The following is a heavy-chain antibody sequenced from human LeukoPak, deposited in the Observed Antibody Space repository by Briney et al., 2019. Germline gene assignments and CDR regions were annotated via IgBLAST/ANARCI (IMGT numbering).Heavy chain of an antibody. CDR2: IYYSGST. CDR3: ARAGSFVEHFDY. Sequence: PSETLSLTCTVSGGSISSGGYYWSWIRQHPGKGLEWIGYIYYSGSTYYNPSLKSRVTISVDRSKNQFSLKPSSVTAADTAVYYCARAGSFVEHFDYWGQGTLVTVSS. D-gene: IGHD1-1*01. J-gene: IGHJ4*02. V-gene: IGHV4-31*03. CDR1: GGSISSGGYY.